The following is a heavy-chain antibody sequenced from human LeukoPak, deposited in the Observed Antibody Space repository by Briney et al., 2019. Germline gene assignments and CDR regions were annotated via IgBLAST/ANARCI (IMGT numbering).Heavy chain of an antibody. J-gene: IGHJ4*02. Sequence: PSETLSLTCAVSGGSISSSNWWSWVRQPPGKGLEWIGEIYHSGSTNYNPSLKSRVTISVDKSKNQFSLKLSSVTAADTAVYYCARDGRFGVRGVYYFDYWGQGTLVTVSS. V-gene: IGHV4-4*02. CDR1: GGSISSSNW. CDR3: ARDGRFGVRGVYYFDY. CDR2: IYHSGST. D-gene: IGHD3-10*01.